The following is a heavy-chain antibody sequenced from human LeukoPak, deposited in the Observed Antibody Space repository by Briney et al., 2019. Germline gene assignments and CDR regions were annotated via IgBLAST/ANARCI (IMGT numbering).Heavy chain of an antibody. CDR3: ARDMNPTHYFDY. CDR1: GGSISSGGYY. V-gene: IGHV4-39*02. J-gene: IGHJ4*02. D-gene: IGHD3-16*01. CDR2: IYHSGYT. Sequence: SETLSLTCTVSGGSISSGGYYWSWIRQHPGKGLEWIGSIYHSGYTHYNPSLKGRVTISVDTSKNDFSLKLSSVAAADTAIYYCARDMNPTHYFDYWGQGTLVTVSS.